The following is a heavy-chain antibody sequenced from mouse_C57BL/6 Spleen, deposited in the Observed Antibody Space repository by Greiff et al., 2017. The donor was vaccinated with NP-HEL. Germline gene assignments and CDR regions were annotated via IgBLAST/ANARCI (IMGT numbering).Heavy chain of an antibody. CDR1: GYTFTSYW. CDR2: IYPSDSET. D-gene: IGHD3-3*01. CDR3: ARGGDGAMDY. J-gene: IGHJ4*01. V-gene: IGHV1-61*01. Sequence: QVQLQQPGAELVRPGSSVKLSCKASGYTFTSYWMDWVKQRPGQGLEWIGNIYPSDSETHYNQKFKDKATLTVDKSSSTAYMQLSSLTSEDSAVYYCARGGDGAMDYWGQGTSVTVSS.